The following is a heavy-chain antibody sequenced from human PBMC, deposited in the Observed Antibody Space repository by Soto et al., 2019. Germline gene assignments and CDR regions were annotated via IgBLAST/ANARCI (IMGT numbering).Heavy chain of an antibody. J-gene: IGHJ6*02. V-gene: IGHV1-8*01. CDR3: ARVPPRAIVVVPAANSCYYYGLDV. CDR1: GYTLTSYD. D-gene: IGHD2-2*01. CDR2: MNPNSGNT. Sequence: ASEKVSCKASGYTLTSYDINWVRQATGQGLACMGWMNPNSGNTGYAQKFQGWVTMTSDTSISTAYMELSSLRSDDTAVYYCARVPPRAIVVVPAANSCYYYGLDVWGQGTTVTVSS.